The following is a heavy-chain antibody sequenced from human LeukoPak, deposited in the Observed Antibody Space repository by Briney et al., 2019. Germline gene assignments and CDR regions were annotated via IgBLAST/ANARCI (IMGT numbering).Heavy chain of an antibody. D-gene: IGHD6-13*01. J-gene: IGHJ4*02. CDR3: ARDRDSGTWYSYFDY. CDR1: GGSISSGGYY. Sequence: SETLSLTCTVSGGSISSGGYYWSWIRQPPGKGLEWIGYIYHSGYTYYNTSLKSRVTISVDGSKNQFSLKLSSVTAADTAVYYCARDRDSGTWYSYFDYWGQGTLVTVSS. V-gene: IGHV4-30-2*01. CDR2: IYHSGYT.